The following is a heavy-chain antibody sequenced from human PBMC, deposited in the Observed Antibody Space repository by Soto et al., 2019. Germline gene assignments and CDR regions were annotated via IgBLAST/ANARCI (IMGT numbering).Heavy chain of an antibody. Sequence: QVQLQESGPRLVRPSQTLSLTCTVSGESIDTAGYNWTWIRQRPGRGLEWLGFIYHSGATYYSSSMKSRLSISIDRSQNQFSLKVTSVTAADTAVYFCSRGDYWGQGMLVTVSS. CDR2: IYHSGAT. CDR3: SRGDY. V-gene: IGHV4-31*03. CDR1: GESIDTAGYN. J-gene: IGHJ4*02.